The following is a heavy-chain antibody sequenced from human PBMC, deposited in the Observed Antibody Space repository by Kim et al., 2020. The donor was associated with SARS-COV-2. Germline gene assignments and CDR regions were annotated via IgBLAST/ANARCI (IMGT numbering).Heavy chain of an antibody. CDR2: IYYSGST. V-gene: IGHV4-30-4*01. D-gene: IGHD3-22*01. Sequence: SETLSLTCTVSGGSISSGDYYWSWIRQPPGKGLEWIGYIYYSGSTYYNPSLKSRVTISVDTSKNQFSLKLSSVTAADTAVYYCAREGAVPTYYYDSSGYYVRAGAFDIWGQGTMVTVSS. CDR1: GGSISSGDYY. J-gene: IGHJ3*02. CDR3: AREGAVPTYYYDSSGYYVRAGAFDI.